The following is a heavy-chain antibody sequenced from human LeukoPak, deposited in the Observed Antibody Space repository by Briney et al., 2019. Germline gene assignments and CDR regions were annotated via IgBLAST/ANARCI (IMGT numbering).Heavy chain of an antibody. J-gene: IGHJ3*02. D-gene: IGHD5-12*01. CDR2: ISYDGSNK. V-gene: IGHV3-30*04. Sequence: GGSLRLSCAASGFTFSSYAMHWVRQAPGKGLEWEAVISYDGSNKYYADSVKGRFTISRDNSKNTLYLQMNSLRSEDTAVYYCARDIVATLRLGYAAFDIWGQGTMVTVSS. CDR1: GFTFSSYA. CDR3: ARDIVATLRLGYAAFDI.